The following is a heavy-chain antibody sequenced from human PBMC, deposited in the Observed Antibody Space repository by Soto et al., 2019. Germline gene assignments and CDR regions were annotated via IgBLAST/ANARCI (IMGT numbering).Heavy chain of an antibody. CDR3: AKDGVSPMDV. CDR2: ISGSGGST. V-gene: IGHV3-23*01. D-gene: IGHD6-13*01. Sequence: GESLKISCKGSGFTFSSYAMSWVRQAPGKGLEWVSAISGSGGSTYYADSVKGRFTISRDNSKNTLYLQMNSLRAEDTAVYYCAKDGVSPMDVWGQGTTVTVSS. J-gene: IGHJ6*02. CDR1: GFTFSSYA.